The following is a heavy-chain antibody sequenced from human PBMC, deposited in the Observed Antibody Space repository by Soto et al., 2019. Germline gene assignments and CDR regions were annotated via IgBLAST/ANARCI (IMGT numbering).Heavy chain of an antibody. D-gene: IGHD1-26*01. Sequence: EVQLLESGGGLVQPGGSLRLSCAASGFTFSSYAMRWVRQAPVKGLEWVSAISGSGGSTYYADSVKGRFTISRDNSKTTLYLQMTSLRAEATAVYYCARRGSGSYSDYWGQGTLVTVSS. J-gene: IGHJ4*02. V-gene: IGHV3-23*01. CDR2: ISGSGGST. CDR3: ARRGSGSYSDY. CDR1: GFTFSSYA.